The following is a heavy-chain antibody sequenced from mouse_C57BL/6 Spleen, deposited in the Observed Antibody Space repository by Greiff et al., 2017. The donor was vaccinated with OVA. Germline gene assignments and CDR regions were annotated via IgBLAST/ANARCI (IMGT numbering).Heavy chain of an antibody. CDR1: GFTFSDYY. J-gene: IGHJ1*03. D-gene: IGHD1-1*01. CDR2: INYDGSST. V-gene: IGHV5-16*01. Sequence: EVQLVESEGGLVQPGSSMKLSCTASGFTFSDYYMAWVRQVPEKGLEWVANINYDGSSTYYLDSLKSRFIISRDNAKNILYLQMSSLKSEDTATYYCARDRNYYGSQGYFDVWGTGTTVTVSS. CDR3: ARDRNYYGSQGYFDV.